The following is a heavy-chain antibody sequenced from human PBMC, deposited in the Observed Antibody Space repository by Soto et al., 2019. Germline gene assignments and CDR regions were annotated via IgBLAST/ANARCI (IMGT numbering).Heavy chain of an antibody. V-gene: IGHV3-7*01. CDR2: IKQDGSEK. J-gene: IGHJ4*02. CDR3: AGFLVQGVIEIYAFDY. CDR1: GFTFSSYW. Sequence: EVQLVESGGGLVQPGGSLRLSCAASGFTFSSYWMSWVRQAPGKGLEWVANIKQDGSEKYYVDSVKGRFTIASGNAKYSLYLQITSLKAEDTAAYYCAGFLVQGVIEIYAFDYGGQGTLVTVCS. D-gene: IGHD3-10*01.